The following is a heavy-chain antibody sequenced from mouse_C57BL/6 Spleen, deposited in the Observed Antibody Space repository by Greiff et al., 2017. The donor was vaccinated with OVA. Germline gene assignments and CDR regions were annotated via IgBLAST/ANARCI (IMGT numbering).Heavy chain of an antibody. CDR1: GYTFTSYW. V-gene: IGHV1-7*01. CDR2: INPSSGDT. CDR3: ARSEGAMDY. Sequence: QVQLQQSGAELAKPGASVKLSCKASGYTFTSYWMHWVQQRPGQGLEWLGYINPSSGDTKSNQKFKDKATLTADKSSSTAYMQLSSLTYVDSAVYYCARSEGAMDYRGQGTSVTVSS. J-gene: IGHJ4*01.